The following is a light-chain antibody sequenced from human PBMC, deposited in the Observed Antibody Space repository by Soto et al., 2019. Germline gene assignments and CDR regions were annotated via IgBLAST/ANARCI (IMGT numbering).Light chain of an antibody. J-gene: IGLJ1*01. CDR3: SSYSISTADL. CDR2: EVS. CDR1: SSDVGGYDY. V-gene: IGLV2-14*01. Sequence: QSALTQPASVSGSPGQSITISCTGTSSDVGGYDYVSWYQLHPGKAPKLMVFEVSNRPSGVSYRFSGSKSGNTASLTISGRQAEDEADYFCSSYSISTADLFGTGTKVTVL.